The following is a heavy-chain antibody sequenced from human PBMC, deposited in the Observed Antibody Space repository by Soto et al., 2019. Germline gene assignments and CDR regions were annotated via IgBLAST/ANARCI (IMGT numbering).Heavy chain of an antibody. Sequence: ASVKVSCKASGYTFTSYGISWVRQAPGQGLEWMGWISAYNGNTNYAQKLQGRVTMTTDTSTSTAYTELRSLRSDDTAVYYCARDDHYDFWSGYSAWGQGTLVTVSS. CDR2: ISAYNGNT. CDR3: ARDDHYDFWSGYSA. CDR1: GYTFTSYG. V-gene: IGHV1-18*01. D-gene: IGHD3-3*01. J-gene: IGHJ5*02.